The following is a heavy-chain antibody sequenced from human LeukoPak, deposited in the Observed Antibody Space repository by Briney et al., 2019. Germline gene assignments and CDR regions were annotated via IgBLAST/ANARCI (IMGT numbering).Heavy chain of an antibody. V-gene: IGHV5-51*01. Sequence: AGESLKISCKGSGYSFTSYWIGWVRQMPGKGLEWMGIIYLGDSDTRYSPSFQGQVTISADRSISTAYLQWSNLKASDTAMYYCARPHYYASGSPYYLDYWGQGTLVTVSS. CDR3: ARPHYYASGSPYYLDY. CDR1: GYSFTSYW. J-gene: IGHJ4*02. CDR2: IYLGDSDT. D-gene: IGHD3-10*01.